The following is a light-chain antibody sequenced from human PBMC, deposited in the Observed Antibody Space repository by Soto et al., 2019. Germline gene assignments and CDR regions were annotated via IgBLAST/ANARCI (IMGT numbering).Light chain of an antibody. J-gene: IGKJ4*01. Sequence: IQLTQSPSSLSASVGDRVAITCRASEGISPYLAWYQEKPGKVPKLLIDTASTLQNGVPSRFSGSGSGTNFTLTISSLQPEDFAYYYCRQLKRYPRTFGGGTKVDIK. CDR3: RQLKRYPRT. V-gene: IGKV1-9*01. CDR2: TAS. CDR1: EGISPY.